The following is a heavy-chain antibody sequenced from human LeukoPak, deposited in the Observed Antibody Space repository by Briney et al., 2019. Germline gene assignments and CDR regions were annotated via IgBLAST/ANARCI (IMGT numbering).Heavy chain of an antibody. CDR3: TTVIWFGELLDY. CDR1: GFTFANAW. J-gene: IGHJ4*02. CDR2: IQSKIDRGTS. Sequence: GGSLRLSCAASGFTFANAWMSWVRQAPGKGLEWVCRIQSKIDRGTSDYAAPVKGRFTISRDDSKKTLYLQINSLKTEDTGVYYCTTVIWFGELLDYWGQGMLVTVSS. V-gene: IGHV3-15*01. D-gene: IGHD3-10*01.